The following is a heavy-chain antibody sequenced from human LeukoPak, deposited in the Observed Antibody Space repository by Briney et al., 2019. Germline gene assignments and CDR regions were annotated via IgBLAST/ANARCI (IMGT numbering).Heavy chain of an antibody. CDR3: AGSDTTGYTPRESDYWYFDL. CDR1: GFTFSTYS. CDR2: VSSGNSYI. Sequence: GGSLRLSCAASGFTFSTYSMNWVRQAPGKGLEWVSSVSSGNSYIYYADSLKGRFTISRDNAKNSLYLQMTSLRAEDTAVYYCAGSDTTGYTPRESDYWYFDLWGRGTLVTVSS. J-gene: IGHJ2*01. D-gene: IGHD1-1*01. V-gene: IGHV3-21*01.